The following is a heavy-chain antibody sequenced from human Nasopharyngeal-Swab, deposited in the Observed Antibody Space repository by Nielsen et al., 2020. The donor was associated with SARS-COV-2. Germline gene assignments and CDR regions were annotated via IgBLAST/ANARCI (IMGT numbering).Heavy chain of an antibody. Sequence: SETLSLTCAVYGGSFSGYYWSWIRQPPGKGLEWIGEINHSGSTNYSPSLKSRVTISVDTSKNQFSLKLSSVTAADTAVYYCARSWYYYDSSGYSRAFDIWGQGTMVTVSS. CDR3: ARSWYYYDSSGYSRAFDI. CDR2: INHSGST. V-gene: IGHV4-34*01. J-gene: IGHJ3*02. D-gene: IGHD3-22*01. CDR1: GGSFSGYY.